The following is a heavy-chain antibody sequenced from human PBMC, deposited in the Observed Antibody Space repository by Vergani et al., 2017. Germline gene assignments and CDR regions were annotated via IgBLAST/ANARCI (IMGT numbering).Heavy chain of an antibody. D-gene: IGHD2-15*01. J-gene: IGHJ4*02. CDR1: GFTFDDYA. CDR2: ISWNSGSI. CDR3: ASGLLGSAGSGGSCCTQDY. Sequence: EVQLVESGGGLVQPGRSLRLSCAASGFTFDDYAMHWVRQAPGKGLEWVSGISWNSGSIGYADSVKGRFTISRDNAKNSLYLQMNSLRAEDTAVYYCASGLLGSAGSGGSCCTQDYWGQGTLVTVSS. V-gene: IGHV3-9*01.